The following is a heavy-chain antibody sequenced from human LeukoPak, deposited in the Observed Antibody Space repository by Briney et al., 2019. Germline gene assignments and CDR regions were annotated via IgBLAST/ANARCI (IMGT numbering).Heavy chain of an antibody. Sequence: PGRSLRLSCAASGFTFSSYAMHWVRQAPGKGLEWVAVISYDGSNKYYADSVKGRFTISRDNSKNTLYLQMNSLRAEDTAVYYCAKLGAYSSSWYGFFDYWGQGTLVTVSS. CDR3: AKLGAYSSSWYGFFDY. J-gene: IGHJ4*02. D-gene: IGHD6-13*01. CDR1: GFTFSSYA. CDR2: ISYDGSNK. V-gene: IGHV3-30*01.